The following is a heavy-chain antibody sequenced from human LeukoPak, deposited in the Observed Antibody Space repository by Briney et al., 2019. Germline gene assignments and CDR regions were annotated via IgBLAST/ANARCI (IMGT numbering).Heavy chain of an antibody. J-gene: IGHJ4*02. CDR1: GFIFSSYA. CDR2: ISGSGGST. CDR3: AKDRDRYYYDSSGYFDY. Sequence: GGSLRLFCAASGFIFSSYAMSWVRQAPGKGLEWVSAISGSGGSTYYADSVKGRFTISKDNSKNTLYLQMNNLRAEDTAVYYCAKDRDRYYYDSSGYFDYWGQGTLVTVSS. V-gene: IGHV3-23*01. D-gene: IGHD3-22*01.